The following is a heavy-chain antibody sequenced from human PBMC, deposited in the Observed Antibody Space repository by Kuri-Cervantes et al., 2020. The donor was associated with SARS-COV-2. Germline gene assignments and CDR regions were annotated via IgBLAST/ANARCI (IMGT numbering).Heavy chain of an antibody. CDR1: GGTFSSYT. J-gene: IGHJ5*02. CDR3: ARDPAWTGDGP. V-gene: IGHV1-69*06. D-gene: IGHD3/OR15-3a*01. CDR2: IIPIFGTA. Sequence: GGSLRLSCKASGGTFSSYTISWVRQAPGQGLEWMGGIIPIFGTANYAQKFQGRVTITADKSTSTAYMELSRLRSDDTAVYYCARDPAWTGDGPWGQGTLVTVSS.